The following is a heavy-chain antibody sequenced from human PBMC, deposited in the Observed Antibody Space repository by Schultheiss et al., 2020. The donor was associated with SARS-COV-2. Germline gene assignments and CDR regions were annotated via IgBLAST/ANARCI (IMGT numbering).Heavy chain of an antibody. D-gene: IGHD6-19*01. CDR1: GFTFSDYY. CDR2: ISGSGGST. J-gene: IGHJ3*02. CDR3: AKSSGYSSGPRAADAFDI. V-gene: IGHV3-11*01. Sequence: GGSLRLSCAASGFTFSDYYMSWIRQAPGKGLEWVSAISGSGGSTYYADSVKGRFTISRDNAKNSLYLQMNSLRAEDTAVYYCAKSSGYSSGPRAADAFDIWGQGTMVTVSS.